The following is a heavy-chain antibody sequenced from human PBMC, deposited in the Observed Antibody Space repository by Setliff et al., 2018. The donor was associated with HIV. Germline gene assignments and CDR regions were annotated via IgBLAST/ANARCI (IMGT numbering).Heavy chain of an antibody. Sequence: TSETLSLTCAVYGGSFSGYYWSWIRQPPGKGLEWIGEINHSGSTNYNPSLKSRVTISVDTSKNQFSLKLSSVTAADTAVYYCARVAKTYYYDSSGYSALYYYYYYMDVWGKGTTVT. D-gene: IGHD3-22*01. CDR3: ARVAKTYYYDSSGYSALYYYYYYMDV. V-gene: IGHV4-34*01. CDR1: GGSFSGYY. CDR2: INHSGST. J-gene: IGHJ6*03.